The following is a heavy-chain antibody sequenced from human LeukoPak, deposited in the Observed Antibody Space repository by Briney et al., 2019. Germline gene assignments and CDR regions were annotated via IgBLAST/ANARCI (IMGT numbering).Heavy chain of an antibody. V-gene: IGHV3-30*18. CDR1: GFTFSSYG. Sequence: GGSLRLSCAASGFTFSSYGMHWVRQAPGKGLEWVAAISYDGSNKYYADSVKGRFTISRDNSKNTLYLQMNSLRAEDTAVYYCAKLLPPFDYWGQGTLVTVSS. D-gene: IGHD2/OR15-2a*01. J-gene: IGHJ4*02. CDR3: AKLLPPFDY. CDR2: ISYDGSNK.